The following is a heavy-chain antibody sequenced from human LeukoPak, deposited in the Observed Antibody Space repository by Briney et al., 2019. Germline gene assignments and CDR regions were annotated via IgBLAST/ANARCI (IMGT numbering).Heavy chain of an antibody. J-gene: IGHJ5*02. D-gene: IGHD5-24*01. V-gene: IGHV4-34*01. CDR1: GGSFSGYY. CDR2: INHSGST. Sequence: SETLSLTCAVYGGSFSGYYWSWIRQPPGKGLEWIGEINHSGSTNYNPPLKSRVTISVDTSKNQFSLKLSSVTAADTAVYYCARTERWLQLEGWFDPWGQGTLVTVSS. CDR3: ARTERWLQLEGWFDP.